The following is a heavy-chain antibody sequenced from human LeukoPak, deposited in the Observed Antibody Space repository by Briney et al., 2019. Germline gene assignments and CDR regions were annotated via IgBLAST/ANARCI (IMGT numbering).Heavy chain of an antibody. J-gene: IGHJ4*02. CDR1: GYTFTSYA. CDR3: ARVVGCGGDCYSGISDY. D-gene: IGHD2-21*02. Sequence: GASVKVSCKASGYTFTSYAMNWVRQAPGQGLEWMGWINTYTGNPTYAQGFTGRFVFSLDTSVSTAYLQISSLKAEDTAVYYCARVVGCGGDCYSGISDYWGQGTLVTVSS. V-gene: IGHV7-4-1*02. CDR2: INTYTGNP.